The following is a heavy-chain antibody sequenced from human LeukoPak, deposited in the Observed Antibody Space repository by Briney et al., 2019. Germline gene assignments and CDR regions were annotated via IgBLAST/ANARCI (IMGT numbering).Heavy chain of an antibody. CDR2: INPGGDNT. CDR3: ARDLPRYCTSTSCYAYYYYYMDV. D-gene: IGHD2-2*01. J-gene: IGHJ6*03. CDR1: GYTFTNYY. V-gene: IGHV1-46*01. Sequence: ASVKVSCKASGYTFTNYYIHWVRQAPGQGLEWMGLINPGGDNTDYAQNFQGRVTMTRDTSTSTVYMGLSTLRSEDTAVYYCARDLPRYCTSTSCYAYYYYYMDVWGKGTTVTISS.